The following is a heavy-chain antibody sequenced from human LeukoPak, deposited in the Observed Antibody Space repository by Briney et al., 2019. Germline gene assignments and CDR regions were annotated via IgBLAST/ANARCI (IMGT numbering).Heavy chain of an antibody. CDR3: ARVGKTSTVVTPYYYMDV. Sequence: SETLSLTCTVSGGSISSSSYYWGWIRQPPGKGLEWIGYIYYSGSTNYNPSLKSRVTISVDTSKNQFSLKLSSVTAADTAVYYCARVGKTSTVVTPYYYMDVWGKGTTVTVSS. V-gene: IGHV4-61*05. CDR2: IYYSGST. D-gene: IGHD4-23*01. J-gene: IGHJ6*03. CDR1: GGSISSSSYY.